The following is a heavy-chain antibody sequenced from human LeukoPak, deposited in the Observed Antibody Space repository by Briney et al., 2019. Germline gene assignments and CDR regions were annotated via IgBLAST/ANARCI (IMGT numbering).Heavy chain of an antibody. D-gene: IGHD2-21*02. J-gene: IGHJ6*02. V-gene: IGHV4-39*01. CDR3: ARVIGDSMTYGMDV. CDR1: GGSISSISSNNYH. Sequence: SETLSLTCIVSGGSISSISSNNYHWGWIRQPPGKGLEWIGSIYYSGSTYYNPSLKSRVTISVDTSKNQFSLKLTSVAAADTAVYYCARVIGDSMTYGMDVWGQGTTVTVSS. CDR2: IYYSGST.